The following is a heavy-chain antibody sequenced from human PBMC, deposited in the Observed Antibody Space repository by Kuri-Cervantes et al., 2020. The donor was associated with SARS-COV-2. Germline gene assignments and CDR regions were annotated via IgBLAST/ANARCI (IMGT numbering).Heavy chain of an antibody. CDR2: ISSSGSTI. CDR1: GFTFSSYE. Sequence: GGSLRLSCAASGFTFSSYEMNWVRQAPGKGLEWVSYISSSGSTIYYADSVKGRFTISRDNAKNSLYLQMNSLRAEDTALYYCARITLYGDYFDYWGQGTLVTVSS. D-gene: IGHD4-17*01. V-gene: IGHV3-48*03. CDR3: ARITLYGDYFDY. J-gene: IGHJ4*02.